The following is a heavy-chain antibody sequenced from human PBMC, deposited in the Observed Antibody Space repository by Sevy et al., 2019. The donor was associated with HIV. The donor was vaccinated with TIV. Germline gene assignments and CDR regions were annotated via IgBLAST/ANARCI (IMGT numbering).Heavy chain of an antibody. V-gene: IGHV4-31*03. CDR3: ARLWGTAFDY. D-gene: IGHD3-16*01. J-gene: IGHJ4*02. Sequence: SETLSLTCSASGGSFSSEVYYWSWIRQRPGKGLEWSAHIYYDGGPYYNPSPRSRLFISLDTSMKSFSLGLTSVTAADTAIYFCARLWGTAFDYWGQGTLVPVSS. CDR2: IYYDGGP. CDR1: GGSFSSEVYY.